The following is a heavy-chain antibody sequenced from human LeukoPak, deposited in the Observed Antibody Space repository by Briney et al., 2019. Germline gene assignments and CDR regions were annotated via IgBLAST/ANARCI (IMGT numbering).Heavy chain of an antibody. V-gene: IGHV3-48*04. CDR3: AKLRQQLAIYYYYYGMDV. CDR1: GFTFSTYS. D-gene: IGHD6-13*01. Sequence: GGSLRLSCATSGFTFSTYSMNWVRQAPGKGLEWVSYISTTTIYYADSVKGRFTISRDNAKNSLYLQMNSLRAEDTAVYYCAKLRQQLAIYYYYYGMDVWGQGTTVTVSS. CDR2: ISTTTI. J-gene: IGHJ6*02.